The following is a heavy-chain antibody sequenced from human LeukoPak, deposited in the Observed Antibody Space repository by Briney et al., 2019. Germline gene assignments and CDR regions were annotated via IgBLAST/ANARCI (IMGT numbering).Heavy chain of an antibody. CDR1: GGSTGSKSDY. Sequence: SETLSLTCTVSGGSTGSKSDYWGWIRQTPGQGLEWIGNVFHSGSASYNPSLKSRVTVSIDTSKNQFSLKLSSVTAADTAVYYCARSSIAAPPDYWGQGTLVTVSS. V-gene: IGHV4-39*07. J-gene: IGHJ4*02. D-gene: IGHD6-6*01. CDR3: ARSSIAAPPDY. CDR2: VFHSGSA.